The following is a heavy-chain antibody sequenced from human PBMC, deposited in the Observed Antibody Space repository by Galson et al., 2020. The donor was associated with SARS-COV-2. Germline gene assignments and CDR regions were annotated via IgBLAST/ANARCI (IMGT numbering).Heavy chain of an antibody. CDR3: AKDRDYYGSGISPFDY. CDR1: GFIFSSYA. V-gene: IGHV3-23*01. CDR2: IRHSGYTT. J-gene: IGHJ4*02. D-gene: IGHD3-10*01. Sequence: GESLKISCAASGFIFSSYAMSWVRQAPGKGLEWVSVIRHSGYTTYYADSVKGRFTISRDNSQNVLYLQMNSLRAEDTAVYYCAKDRDYYGSGISPFDYWGQGTLVTVSS.